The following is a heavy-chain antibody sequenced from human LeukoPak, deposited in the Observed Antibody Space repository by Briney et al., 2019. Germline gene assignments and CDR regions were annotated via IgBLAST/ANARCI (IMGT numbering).Heavy chain of an antibody. V-gene: IGHV3-48*03. CDR2: ISSSGSPI. D-gene: IGHD6-13*01. CDR1: GFTFSSYE. J-gene: IGHJ4*02. Sequence: GGSLRLSCAASGFTFSSYEMNWVRQAPGKGLECVSDISSSGSPIYYADSVKGRFTISRDNAKNRLYLQMNSLGAEDTAVYYCASTIGSAGTQYWGQGTLVTVSS. CDR3: ASTIGSAGTQY.